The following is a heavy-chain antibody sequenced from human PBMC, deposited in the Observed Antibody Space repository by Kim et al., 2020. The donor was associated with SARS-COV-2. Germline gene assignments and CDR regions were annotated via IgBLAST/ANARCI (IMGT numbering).Heavy chain of an antibody. D-gene: IGHD3-16*01. CDR3: ARGLDYHGLDV. CDR1: GYPFSGFY. Sequence: ASVKVSCKTSGYPFSGFYIHWVRQAPGQGLEWMGWISPNNGATKYAEASQGRVTMTRDTSINTAYMELSRLKSDDTAIYFCARGLDYHGLDVWGRGTTITVSS. CDR2: ISPNNGAT. V-gene: IGHV1-2*02. J-gene: IGHJ6*02.